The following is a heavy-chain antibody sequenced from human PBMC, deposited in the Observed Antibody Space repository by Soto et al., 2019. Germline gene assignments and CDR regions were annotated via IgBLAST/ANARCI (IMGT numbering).Heavy chain of an antibody. D-gene: IGHD2-21*02. CDR2: IFSNDDK. CDR1: GFALSNARMG. CDR3: ARILAYCGGDCPAGDY. J-gene: IGHJ4*02. Sequence: QVTLKEAGTVLLNPTETLMLTCTVSGFALSNARMGVGWICQTPGKALEWLAHIFSNDDKSYSTSLQNRLTLAKDTSKSRAVLTRANMDPVDTATYYCARILAYCGGDCPAGDYWGQGTLVNVSS. V-gene: IGHV2-26*01.